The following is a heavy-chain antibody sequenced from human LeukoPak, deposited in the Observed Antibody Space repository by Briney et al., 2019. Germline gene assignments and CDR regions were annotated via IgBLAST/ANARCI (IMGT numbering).Heavy chain of an antibody. CDR1: GFTVSSNY. V-gene: IGHV3-49*04. J-gene: IGHJ4*02. Sequence: GGSLRLSCAASGFTVSSNYMSWVRQAPGKGLEWVGFIASETYGGTAEYAASVKGRFTISRDDSKSIAYLQMNSLKTEDTAVYYCTRDQTPYYWGQGTLVTVSS. CDR2: IASETYGGTA. CDR3: TRDQTPYY.